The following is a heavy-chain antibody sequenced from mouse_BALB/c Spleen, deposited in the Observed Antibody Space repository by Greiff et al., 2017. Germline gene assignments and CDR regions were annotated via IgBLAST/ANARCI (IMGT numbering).Heavy chain of an antibody. V-gene: IGHV5-6-5*01. CDR3: ARGGVYGSSFDY. D-gene: IGHD1-1*01. Sequence: DVKLVESGGGLVKPGGSLKLSCAASGFTFSSYAMSWVRQTPEKRLEWVASISSGGSTYYPDSVKGRFTISRDNARNILYLQMSSLRSEDTAMYYCARGGVYGSSFDYWGQGTTLTVSS. CDR2: ISSGGST. J-gene: IGHJ2*01. CDR1: GFTFSSYA.